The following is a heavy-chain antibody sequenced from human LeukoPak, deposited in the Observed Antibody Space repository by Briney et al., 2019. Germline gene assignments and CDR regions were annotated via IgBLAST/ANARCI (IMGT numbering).Heavy chain of an antibody. Sequence: SVKVSCKASGGTFSSYAISWVRQAPGQGLEWMGGIIPIFGTANYAQKFQGRVTITADESTSTAYMELSSLRSENTAVYYCASTYDFWSGYDYYFDYWGQGTLVTVSS. D-gene: IGHD3-3*01. CDR1: GGTFSSYA. CDR3: ASTYDFWSGYDYYFDY. CDR2: IIPIFGTA. V-gene: IGHV1-69*01. J-gene: IGHJ4*02.